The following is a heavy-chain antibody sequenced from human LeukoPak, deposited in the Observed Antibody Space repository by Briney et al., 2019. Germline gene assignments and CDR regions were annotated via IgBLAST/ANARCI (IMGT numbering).Heavy chain of an antibody. CDR2: IYCSGST. Sequence: PSETLSLTCTVSGGSISSYFWSWIRQPPGKGLEWTGYIYCSGSTNYNPSLKSRVTISVDTSKNQFSPKVSSVTAADTAVYYCARHASSYTPWFAPWGEGTLVTVSS. CDR3: ARHASSYTPWFAP. J-gene: IGHJ5*02. V-gene: IGHV4-59*08. D-gene: IGHD2-2*02. CDR1: GGSISSYF.